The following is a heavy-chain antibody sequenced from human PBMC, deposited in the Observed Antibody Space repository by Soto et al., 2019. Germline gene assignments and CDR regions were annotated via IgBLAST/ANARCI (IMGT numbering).Heavy chain of an antibody. Sequence: EVQLVESGGGLVKPGGSLRLSCAASGFTFIAYTMHWVRQAPGKGLEWVSSISGSGTYIYYADSLRGRFTISRANAKNSLYLQMHGLRADETAVGHCVRGPGRPRRYWFDPWGQGTLVTVSS. CDR1: GFTFIAYT. CDR2: ISGSGTYI. V-gene: IGHV3-21*02. CDR3: VRGPGRPRRYWFDP. J-gene: IGHJ5*02.